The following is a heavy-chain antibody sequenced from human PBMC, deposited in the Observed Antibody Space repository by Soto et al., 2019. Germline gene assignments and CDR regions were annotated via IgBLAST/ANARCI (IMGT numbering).Heavy chain of an antibody. CDR1: GGTFSNFP. Sequence: GASVKISCKASGGTFSNFPISWVRQAPGQGLEWMGGLIPLFGTPKYAQKFQGRVTIIADESTSTAYMELRSLRSEDTAVYYCAIPYHYDSRAYLGAFDIWGQGTMVTVSS. V-gene: IGHV1-69*13. D-gene: IGHD3-22*01. CDR2: LIPLFGTP. J-gene: IGHJ3*02. CDR3: AIPYHYDSRAYLGAFDI.